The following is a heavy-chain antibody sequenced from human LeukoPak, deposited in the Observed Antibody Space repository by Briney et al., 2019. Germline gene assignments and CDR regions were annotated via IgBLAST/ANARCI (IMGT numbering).Heavy chain of an antibody. Sequence: SETLSLTCTVSGGSISSSSYYWSWIRQPPGKGLEWIGYIYYSGSTNYSPSLKSRVTISVDTSKNQFSLKLSSVTAADTAVYYCARSPPSMIRGEAFDYWGQGTLVTVSS. CDR3: ARSPPSMIRGEAFDY. CDR1: GGSISSSSYY. CDR2: IYYSGST. J-gene: IGHJ4*02. D-gene: IGHD3-10*01. V-gene: IGHV4-61*01.